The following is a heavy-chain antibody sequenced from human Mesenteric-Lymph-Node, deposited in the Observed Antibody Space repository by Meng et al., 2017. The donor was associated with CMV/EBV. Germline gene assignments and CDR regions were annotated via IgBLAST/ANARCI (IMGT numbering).Heavy chain of an antibody. CDR1: GFTFSSYA. D-gene: IGHD3-3*01. CDR3: AKEFGAYDFWSGYSY. CDR2: IYSDGSST. J-gene: IGHJ4*02. Sequence: GESLKISCAASGFTFSSYAMGWVRQAPGKGLEWVSLIYSDGSSTDYADSVKGRFTISRDNSKNTLYLQMNSLRAEDTAVYYCAKEFGAYDFWSGYSYWGQGTLVTVSS. V-gene: IGHV3-23*03.